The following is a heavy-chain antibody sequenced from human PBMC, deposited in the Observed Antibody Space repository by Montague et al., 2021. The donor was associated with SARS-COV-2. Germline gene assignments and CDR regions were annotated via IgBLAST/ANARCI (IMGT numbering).Heavy chain of an antibody. V-gene: IGHV4-39*07. D-gene: IGHD2/OR15-2a*01. J-gene: IGHJ6*02. CDR2: VFYTGTT. CDR3: ARGGGGKNSPLYYGLDG. Sequence: SETLSLTCSVSGCFFASSSFYWGWIRQPPGKGLEWLGNVFYTGTTSYNPSLKSRVTISMDTSKNQFSLNLRSMTGADTAVYYCARGGGGKNSPLYYGLDGWGQGTTVIVSS. CDR1: GCFFASSSFY.